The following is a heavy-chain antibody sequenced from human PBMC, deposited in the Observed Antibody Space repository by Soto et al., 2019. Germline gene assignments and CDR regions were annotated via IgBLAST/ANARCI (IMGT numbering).Heavy chain of an antibody. J-gene: IGHJ4*02. D-gene: IGHD2-15*01. Sequence: SETLSLTCTVSGGSMSSYYWTWLRLSPGRGLEWIGYISYSGSTYYNPSLKSRVTISADTSKNQFSLRMNSMIAADTAVYYCARADPDASVGYWGQGTLVTVSS. CDR3: ARADPDASVGY. V-gene: IGHV4-59*01. CDR1: GGSMSSYY. CDR2: ISYSGST.